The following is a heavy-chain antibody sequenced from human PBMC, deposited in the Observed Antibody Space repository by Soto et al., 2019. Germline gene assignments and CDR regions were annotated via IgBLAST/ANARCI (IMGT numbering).Heavy chain of an antibody. CDR1: GFTFSSYG. CDR2: ISYDGSNK. Sequence: GGSLRLSCAASGFTFSSYGMHWVRQAPGKGLEWVAVISYDGSNKYYADSVKGRFTISRDNSKNTLYLQMNSLRAEDTAVYYCAKYGPDLNYYYYGMDVWGQGTTVTVSS. V-gene: IGHV3-30*18. J-gene: IGHJ6*02. CDR3: AKYGPDLNYYYYGMDV. D-gene: IGHD3-10*01.